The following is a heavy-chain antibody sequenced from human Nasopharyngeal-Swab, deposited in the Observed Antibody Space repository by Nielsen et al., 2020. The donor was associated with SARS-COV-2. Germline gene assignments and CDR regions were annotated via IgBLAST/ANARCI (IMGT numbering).Heavy chain of an antibody. CDR3: AKANTRDFDY. CDR2: ISGGGDST. Sequence: GESLKISCAASEFTFSSHPMSWVRQAPGQGLEWVSGISGGGDSTHYADSVKGRFTISRDNSRKTLYLQMNSLRAEDTAVYHCAKANTRDFDYWGQGTLVTVSS. CDR1: EFTFSSHP. J-gene: IGHJ4*02. V-gene: IGHV3-23*01.